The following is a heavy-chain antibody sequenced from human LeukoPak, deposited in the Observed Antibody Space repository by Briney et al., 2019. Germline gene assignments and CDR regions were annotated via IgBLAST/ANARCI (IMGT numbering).Heavy chain of an antibody. CDR3: ARGSYDILTGYINWFDP. CDR1: GGTFSSYA. V-gene: IGHV1-69*04. J-gene: IGHJ5*02. D-gene: IGHD3-9*01. CDR2: IIPILGIA. Sequence: GASVTVSCKASGGTFSSYAISWVRQAPGQGLEWMGRIIPILGIANYAQKFQGRVTITADKSTSTAYMELSSLRSEDTAVYYCARGSYDILTGYINWFDPWGQGTLVTVSS.